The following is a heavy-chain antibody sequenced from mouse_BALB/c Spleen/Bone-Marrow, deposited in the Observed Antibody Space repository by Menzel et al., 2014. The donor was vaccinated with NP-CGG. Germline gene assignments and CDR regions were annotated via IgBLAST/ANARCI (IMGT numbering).Heavy chain of an antibody. D-gene: IGHD2-14*01. CDR2: IDPENGDT. J-gene: IGHJ1*01. Sequence: EVKLVESGAELVRSGASVKLSCTASGFNIKDYYMHWVKQRPEQGLEWIGWIDPENGDTEYAPKLQGKATMTADTSSNTAYPQLSSLTSEDTAVYYCNRYDWYFDVWGAGTTVTVSS. V-gene: IGHV14-4*02. CDR1: GFNIKDYY. CDR3: NRYDWYFDV.